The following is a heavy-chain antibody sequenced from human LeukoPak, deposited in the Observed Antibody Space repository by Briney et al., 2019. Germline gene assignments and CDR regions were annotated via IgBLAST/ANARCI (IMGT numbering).Heavy chain of an antibody. Sequence: GGSLRLSCAASGFTFSSYGMHWVRQALGKGLEWVAVIWYDGSNKYYADSVKGRFTISRDNSKNTLYLQMNSLRAEDTAVYYCAKGNSRSLRYFDWLFRYWGQGTLVTVSS. D-gene: IGHD3-9*01. CDR2: IWYDGSNK. CDR3: AKGNSRSLRYFDWLFRY. CDR1: GFTFSSYG. J-gene: IGHJ4*02. V-gene: IGHV3-33*06.